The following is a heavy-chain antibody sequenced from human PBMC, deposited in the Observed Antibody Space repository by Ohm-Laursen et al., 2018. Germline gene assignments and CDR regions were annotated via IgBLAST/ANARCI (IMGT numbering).Heavy chain of an antibody. CDR2: ISGSTTYI. CDR3: ARDGTYDYGDYELADDAFDI. J-gene: IGHJ3*02. D-gene: IGHD4-17*01. CDR1: GFTFSSYS. V-gene: IGHV3-21*01. Sequence: SLRLSCTASGFTFSSYSMNWVRQAPGKGLGWVSSISGSTTYIYYADSVKGRFTISRDNAKNSLYLQMNSLRAEDTAVYYCARDGTYDYGDYELADDAFDIWGQGTMVTVSS.